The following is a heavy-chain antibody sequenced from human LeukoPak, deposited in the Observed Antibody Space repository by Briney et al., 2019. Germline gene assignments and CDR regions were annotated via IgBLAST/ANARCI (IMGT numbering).Heavy chain of an antibody. CDR1: GFTFSSYG. J-gene: IGHJ6*04. V-gene: IGHV3-33*01. CDR2: IWYDGSNK. D-gene: IGHD3-10*01. Sequence: GRSLRLSCAASGFTFSSYGMHWVRQAPGKGLEWVAVIWYDGSNKYYADSVKGRFTISRDNSKNTLYLQMNSLRAEDTAVYYCARDAFRRAGMDVWAKGTTVTVSS. CDR3: ARDAFRRAGMDV.